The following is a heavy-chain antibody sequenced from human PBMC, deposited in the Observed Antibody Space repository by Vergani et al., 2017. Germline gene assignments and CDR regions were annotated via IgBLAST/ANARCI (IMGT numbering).Heavy chain of an antibody. V-gene: IGHV3-30*03. D-gene: IGHD2-2*01. J-gene: IGHJ4*02. CDR1: GFTFSSYG. CDR3: VSPIVVVPAAMSGNFDY. Sequence: VQLVESGGGLVKPGGSLRLSCAASGFTFSSYGMHWVRQAPGKGLEWVAVISYDGSNKYYADSVKGRFTISRDNSKNTLYLQMNSLRAEDTAVYYCVSPIVVVPAAMSGNFDYWGQGTLVTVSS. CDR2: ISYDGSNK.